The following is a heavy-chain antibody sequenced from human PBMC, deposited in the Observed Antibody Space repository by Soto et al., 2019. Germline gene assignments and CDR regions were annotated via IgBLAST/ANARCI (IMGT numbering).Heavy chain of an antibody. Sequence: GGSLRLSCTASGFTFGDYAMSWVRQAPGKGLEWVGFIRSKAYGGTTEYAASVKGRFTISRDNSKNTVHLQMESLGVDDTAVYYCAKARYEYLWGNYRSTGNFDSWGQGALVTVSS. V-gene: IGHV3-49*04. CDR3: AKARYEYLWGNYRSTGNFDS. D-gene: IGHD3-16*02. J-gene: IGHJ4*02. CDR2: IRSKAYGGTT. CDR1: GFTFGDYA.